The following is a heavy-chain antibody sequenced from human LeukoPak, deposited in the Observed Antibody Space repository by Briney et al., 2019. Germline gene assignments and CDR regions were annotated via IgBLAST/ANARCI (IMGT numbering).Heavy chain of an antibody. J-gene: IGHJ4*02. CDR3: ATESGSSGYCDY. CDR1: GYTFTGYH. Sequence: ASVKVSCKTSGYTFTGYHIHWVRQAPGQGLEWMGWIRPNSGGTKYAQNFQGRVTMTWDTSISTAYMDLSSLKSDDTAVYYCATESGSSGYCDYWGQGTLVTVSS. V-gene: IGHV1-2*02. CDR2: IRPNSGGT. D-gene: IGHD3-22*01.